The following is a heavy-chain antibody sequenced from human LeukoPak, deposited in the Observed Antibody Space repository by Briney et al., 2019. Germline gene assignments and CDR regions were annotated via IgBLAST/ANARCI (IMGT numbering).Heavy chain of an antibody. CDR2: IGWDGGSI. CDR3: VMGDGSSAYLSLDH. Sequence: GGSLRLSCAASGFIFADYTMHWVRQTPGKGLEWFSVIGWDGGSIAYADSVKGRFTVSRDNGKSSLHLQMNSLRSDDTAFYYCVMGDGSSAYLSLDHWGQGTLDTVSS. V-gene: IGHV3-43*01. D-gene: IGHD2-21*01. CDR1: GFIFADYT. J-gene: IGHJ4*02.